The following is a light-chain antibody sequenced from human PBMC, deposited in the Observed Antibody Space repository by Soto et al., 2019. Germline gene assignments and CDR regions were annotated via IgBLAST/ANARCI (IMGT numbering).Light chain of an antibody. V-gene: IGLV1-47*02. CDR2: SNN. CDR3: AAWDDSLSGQV. J-gene: IGLJ1*01. CDR1: SSNIGSNY. Sequence: QAVVTQPPSASGTPGQRVTISCSGSSSNIGSNYVYWYQQFPGTAPKLLIYSNNERPSGVPDRFSGSKSGTSASLAISGLRSEDEADYYCAAWDDSLSGQVFGTGTKVTVL.